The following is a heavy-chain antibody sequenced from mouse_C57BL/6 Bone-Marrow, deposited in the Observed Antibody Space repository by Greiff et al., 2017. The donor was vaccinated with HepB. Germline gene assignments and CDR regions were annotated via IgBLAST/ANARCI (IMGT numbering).Heavy chain of an antibody. J-gene: IGHJ3*01. D-gene: IGHD3-2*02. CDR3: ARHRDSSGYDFAY. Sequence: EVQGVESGGGLVQPGGSLKLSCAASGFTFSDYGMAWVRQAPRKGPEWVAFISNLAYSIYYADTVTGRITISRENAKNTLYLEMSSLRSEDTAMYYCARHRDSSGYDFAYWGQGTLVTVSA. V-gene: IGHV5-15*01. CDR2: ISNLAYSI. CDR1: GFTFSDYG.